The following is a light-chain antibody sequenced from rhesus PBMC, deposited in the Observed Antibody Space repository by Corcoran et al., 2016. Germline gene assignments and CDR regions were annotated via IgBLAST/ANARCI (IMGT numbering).Light chain of an antibody. CDR1: TGAVTSGNY. Sequence: QAVVTQEPSLTVSPGGTVTRTCGSSTGAVTSGNYPHWFQQKPGQAPRGLIYNTHSKHSWTPARFSGSLAGGKAALTLSGAQPEDEAEYYCLLYDRGAHVFGSGTKLTVL. J-gene: IGLJ6*01. V-gene: IGLV7-76*01. CDR2: NTH. CDR3: LLYDRGAHV.